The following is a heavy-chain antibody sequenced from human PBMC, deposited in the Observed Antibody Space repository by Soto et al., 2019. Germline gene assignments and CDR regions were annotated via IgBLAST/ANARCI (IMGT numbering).Heavy chain of an antibody. D-gene: IGHD3-9*01. V-gene: IGHV3-9*01. CDR3: AKDATRLDILTGSVNWCDP. CDR2: ISWNSGSI. J-gene: IGHJ5*02. CDR1: GFTFDDYA. Sequence: EVQLVESGGGLVQPGRSLRLSCAASGFTFDDYAMHWVRQAPGKGLEWVSGISWNSGSIGYADSVKGRFTISRDNAKNSLYLQMNSLRAEDTALYYCAKDATRLDILTGSVNWCDPGGQGTLVTVSS.